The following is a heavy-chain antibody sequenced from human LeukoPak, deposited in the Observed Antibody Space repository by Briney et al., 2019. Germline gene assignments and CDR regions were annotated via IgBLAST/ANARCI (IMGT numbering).Heavy chain of an antibody. Sequence: GASVKVSFTSSGYTFATYGFCWVRHAPGHGLEWMGWISANTGKTDYARKFQGRVTMTTDTSTSTAYMELRSLRPDDTAVYYCAKVAGDRMDYWGQGTLLTDSS. CDR1: GYTFATYG. CDR2: ISANTGKT. V-gene: IGHV1-18*01. J-gene: IGHJ4*02. CDR3: AKVAGDRMDY. D-gene: IGHD6-13*01.